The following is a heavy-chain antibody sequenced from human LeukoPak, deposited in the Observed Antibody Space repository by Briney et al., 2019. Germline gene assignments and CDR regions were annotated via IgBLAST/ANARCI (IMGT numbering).Heavy chain of an antibody. J-gene: IGHJ4*02. CDR3: ARIPSHYDSSGYYGY. V-gene: IGHV7-4-1*02. Sequence: ASVKVSCKASGYTFTSYPMNWLRQAPGQGLEWMVWINTNTGNPTYAQGFTGRFVFSLDTSVSTAYLQISSLKAEDTAVYYCARIPSHYDSSGYYGYWGQGTLVTVSS. CDR1: GYTFTSYP. D-gene: IGHD3-22*01. CDR2: INTNTGNP.